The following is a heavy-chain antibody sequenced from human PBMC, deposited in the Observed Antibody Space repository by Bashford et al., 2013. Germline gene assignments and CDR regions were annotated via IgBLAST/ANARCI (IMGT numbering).Heavy chain of an antibody. Sequence: SETLSLTCAVLCWVLKSFLLELDPPVPNERAGVGLGKSSHSGSTTYNPSLKGRVTFSLDTSTKQFSLKLNSVTAADTAVYFCARLVRLRLGHTNFDYWGQGTLVTVSS. CDR2: SSHSGST. D-gene: IGHD3-16*01. CDR1: WVLKSFL. CDR3: ARLVRLRLGHTNFDY. V-gene: IGHV4-34*01. J-gene: IGHJ4*02.